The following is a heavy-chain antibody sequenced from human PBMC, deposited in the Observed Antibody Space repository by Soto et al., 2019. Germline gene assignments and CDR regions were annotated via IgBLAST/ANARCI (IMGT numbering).Heavy chain of an antibody. CDR1: GFPISTHG. V-gene: IGHV3-33*01. Sequence: QVQLVESGGGLAHPGTSLRLSCAASGFPISTHGMHWVRQAPGKGLEWVANIWYDGSNRFYADSVKGRFTISKDNSKNTLYLQMSSLRAEDTAVYYCAAATTWNFHFHYWGQGTQVTVSS. J-gene: IGHJ4*02. CDR3: AAATTWNFHFHY. D-gene: IGHD1-7*01. CDR2: IWYDGSNR.